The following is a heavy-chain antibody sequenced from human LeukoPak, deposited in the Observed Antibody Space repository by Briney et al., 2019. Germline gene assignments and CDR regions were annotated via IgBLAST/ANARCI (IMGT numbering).Heavy chain of an antibody. Sequence: PGGSLRLSCAGSGFTFSSYYMNWVHQAPGKGLEWVSSISSSSSYIYYADSVKGRFTISRDNAKNSLYLQMNSLGAEDTAVYYCTRGGAAAGIDAFDIWGHGTMVTVSS. CDR1: GFTFSSYY. J-gene: IGHJ3*02. CDR2: ISSSSSYI. CDR3: TRGGAAAGIDAFDI. D-gene: IGHD6-13*01. V-gene: IGHV3-21*01.